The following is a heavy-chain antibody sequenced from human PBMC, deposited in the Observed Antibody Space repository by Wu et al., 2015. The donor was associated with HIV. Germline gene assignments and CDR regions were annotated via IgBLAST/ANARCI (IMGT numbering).Heavy chain of an antibody. CDR3: ARNTDSVATSLYSLGV. V-gene: IGHV1-69*05. CDR1: GKTFNA. J-gene: IGHJ6*02. D-gene: IGHD5-12*01. CDR2: IIPVFGTT. Sequence: QVQLVQSGAEVKKPGSSVEISCKASGKTFNAVNWIRQAPGQGLEWMGKIIPVFGTTKYAQKFQGRLTITTDELDGRTAYMELSSLKSEDTAVYYCARNTDSVATSLYSLGVWGQGTVVTVSS.